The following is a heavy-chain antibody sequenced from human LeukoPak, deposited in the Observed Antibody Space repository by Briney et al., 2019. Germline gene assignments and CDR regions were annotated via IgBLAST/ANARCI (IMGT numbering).Heavy chain of an antibody. Sequence: SVKVSCKASGGTFSSYAISWVRQAPGQGLEWMGRIIPILGIANYAQKFQGRVTITADKSTSTAYMELSSLRSEDTAVYYCARSYCSGGSCYSGNWFDPWGQGTLVTVSS. CDR3: ARSYCSGGSCYSGNWFDP. CDR1: GGTFSSYA. D-gene: IGHD2-15*01. V-gene: IGHV1-69*04. J-gene: IGHJ5*02. CDR2: IIPILGIA.